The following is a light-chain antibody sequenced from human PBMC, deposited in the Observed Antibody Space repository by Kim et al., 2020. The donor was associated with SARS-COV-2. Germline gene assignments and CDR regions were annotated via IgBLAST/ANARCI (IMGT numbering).Light chain of an antibody. CDR2: HVS. CDR3: QQHNGY. CDR1: QSITSR. V-gene: IGKV1-5*01. J-gene: IGKJ4*01. Sequence: SASAGETVTITYRASQSITSRLAWYQQKPGKAPKLLIYHVSNFGYVVTSRFSGSGSGTQFALPSSSLQPDDFETYYCQQHNGYFGGGTKVDIK.